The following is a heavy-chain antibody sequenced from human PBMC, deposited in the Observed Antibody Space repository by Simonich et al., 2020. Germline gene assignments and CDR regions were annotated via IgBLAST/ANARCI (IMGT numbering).Heavy chain of an antibody. CDR1: GFTFSSYW. J-gene: IGHJ3*02. V-gene: IGHV3-7*01. CDR2: IKQGGSEK. CDR3: AREGIAARDAFDI. D-gene: IGHD6-6*01. Sequence: EVQLVESGGGLVQPGGSLRLSCAASGFTFSSYWMSWVRQAPGEGLEWVANIKQGGSEKYYVDSVKGRFTISRDNAKNSLYLQMNSLRAEDTAVYYCAREGIAARDAFDIWGQGTMVTVSS.